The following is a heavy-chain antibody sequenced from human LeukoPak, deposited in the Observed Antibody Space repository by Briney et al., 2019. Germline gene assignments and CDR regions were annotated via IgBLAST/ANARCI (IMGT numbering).Heavy chain of an antibody. CDR2: IWYDGSNK. J-gene: IGHJ3*02. V-gene: IGHV3-33*01. CDR1: GFTFSSYG. Sequence: GGSLRLSCAASGFTFSSYGMHWVRQAPGKGLEWVAVIWYDGSNKYYADSVKGRFTISRDNSKNTLYLQMNSLRAEDTAVYYCAREAYNHAFDIWGQGTMVTVSS. D-gene: IGHD1-14*01. CDR3: AREAYNHAFDI.